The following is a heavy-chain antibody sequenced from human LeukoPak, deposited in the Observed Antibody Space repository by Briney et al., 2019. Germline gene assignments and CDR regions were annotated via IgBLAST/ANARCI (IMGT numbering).Heavy chain of an antibody. CDR2: ISGSGGST. J-gene: IGHJ5*02. CDR3: AKDLRFLEWLLSDWFDP. Sequence: SGGSLRLSCAASGFTFSSYAMSWVRPAPGKGLEWVSAISGSGGSTYYADSVKGRFTISRDNSKNTLYLQMNSLRAEDTAVYYCAKDLRFLEWLLSDWFDPRGQGTLVTVSS. D-gene: IGHD3-3*01. CDR1: GFTFSSYA. V-gene: IGHV3-23*01.